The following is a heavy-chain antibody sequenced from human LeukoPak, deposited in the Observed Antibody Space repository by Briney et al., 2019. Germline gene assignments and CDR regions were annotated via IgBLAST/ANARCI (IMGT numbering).Heavy chain of an antibody. CDR3: ARGRSNYYGMDV. Sequence: PSETLSLTCAVSGGSISSGGYSWNWIRQPPGKGLEWIGYIYHSGSTYYNPSLKSRVTMSVDTSKNLFSLKVSSVTAADTAVYYCARGRSNYYGMDVWGQGTTVTVSS. D-gene: IGHD1-26*01. V-gene: IGHV4-30-2*01. J-gene: IGHJ6*02. CDR1: GGSISSGGYS. CDR2: IYHSGST.